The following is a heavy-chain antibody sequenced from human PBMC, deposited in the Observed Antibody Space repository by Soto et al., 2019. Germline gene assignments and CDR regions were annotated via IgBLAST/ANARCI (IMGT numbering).Heavy chain of an antibody. CDR3: ARFAPCGGACAYDY. CDR2: ISGAGDRT. V-gene: IGHV3-23*01. J-gene: IGHJ4*02. CDR1: GFSFSNYA. D-gene: IGHD2-21*01. Sequence: GGSLRLSCGTSGFSFSNYAMSWVRQVPRKGLEWVSVISGAGDRTYYADSVKGRFTISRDNSKNTLYMRMDSLRAEDTAAYYCARFAPCGGACAYDYWGQGALVTVS.